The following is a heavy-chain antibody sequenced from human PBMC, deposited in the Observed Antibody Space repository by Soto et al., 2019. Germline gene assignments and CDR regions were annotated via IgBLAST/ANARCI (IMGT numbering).Heavy chain of an antibody. CDR2: INAGNGNT. J-gene: IGHJ4*02. CDR3: ARVSVDIVATIYFDY. Sequence: ASVKVSCKASGYTFTSYAMHWVRQAPGQRLEWMGWINAGNGNTKYSQKFQGRVTITRNTSASTAYMELSSLRSEDTAVYYCARVSVDIVATIYFDYWGQGTLVTVSS. D-gene: IGHD5-12*01. CDR1: GYTFTSYA. V-gene: IGHV1-3*01.